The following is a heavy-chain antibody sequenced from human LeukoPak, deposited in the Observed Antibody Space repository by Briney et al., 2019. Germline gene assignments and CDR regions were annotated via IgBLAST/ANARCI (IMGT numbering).Heavy chain of an antibody. D-gene: IGHD2-15*01. CDR3: AKDQEDRGYPSSFDF. Sequence: GGSLRLSCTSSGFSFSDYAMNWVRQAPGKGLEWVSCIRGNSGMRFYSDSVRGRFTISRDNSKNTVYFQMDSLRVDDTAVYFCAKDQEDRGYPSSFDFWGQGTLVTVSS. J-gene: IGHJ4*02. CDR1: GFSFSDYA. V-gene: IGHV3-23*01. CDR2: IRGNSGMR.